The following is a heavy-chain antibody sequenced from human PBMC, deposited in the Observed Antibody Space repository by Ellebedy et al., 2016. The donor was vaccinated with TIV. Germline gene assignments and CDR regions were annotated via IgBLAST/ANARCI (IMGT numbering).Heavy chain of an antibody. J-gene: IGHJ6*02. Sequence: ASVKVSCKASGYTFTSYGISWVRQAPGQGLEWMGWISAYNGNTNYAQKLQGRVTMTTDTSTSTAYMELRSLRSDDTAVYYCARELRITILGVVKNYYGMDVWGQGTTVTVSS. D-gene: IGHD3-3*01. CDR1: GYTFTSYG. V-gene: IGHV1-18*04. CDR3: ARELRITILGVVKNYYGMDV. CDR2: ISAYNGNT.